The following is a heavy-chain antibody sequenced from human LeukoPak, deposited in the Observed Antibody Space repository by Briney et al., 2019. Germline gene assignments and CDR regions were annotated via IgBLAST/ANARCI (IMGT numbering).Heavy chain of an antibody. J-gene: IGHJ1*01. Sequence: PGGSLRLSCAASGLTLSGYTMNWVRQAPGKGLEWVSSISSSTTYIYYADSLKGRFTVSRDNDKNTLFPQMYSLGVEDTAVYYCAKDQAGGWGQGTRVTVSS. D-gene: IGHD1-26*01. V-gene: IGHV3-21*01. CDR3: AKDQAGG. CDR1: GLTLSGYT. CDR2: ISSSTTYI.